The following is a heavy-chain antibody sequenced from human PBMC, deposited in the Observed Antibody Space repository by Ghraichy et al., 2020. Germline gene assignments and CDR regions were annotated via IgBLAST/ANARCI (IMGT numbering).Heavy chain of an antibody. J-gene: IGHJ4*02. V-gene: IGHV3-30*18. Sequence: GGSLRLSCAASGFTFSSYGMHWVRQAPGKGLEWVAVISYDGSNKYYADSVKGRFTISRDNSKNTLYLQMNSLRAEDTAVYYCAKDLGFLEWFCDYWGQGTLVTVSS. CDR2: ISYDGSNK. CDR1: GFTFSSYG. D-gene: IGHD3-3*01. CDR3: AKDLGFLEWFCDY.